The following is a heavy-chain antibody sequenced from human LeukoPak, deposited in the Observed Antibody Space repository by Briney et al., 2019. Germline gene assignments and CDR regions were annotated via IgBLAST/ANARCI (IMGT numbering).Heavy chain of an antibody. D-gene: IGHD3-22*01. J-gene: IGHJ4*02. V-gene: IGHV3-30*18. CDR2: ISYDGSNK. CDR3: AKIGVRTYYYDRSGYFRDY. CDR1: GFTFSSYG. Sequence: GGSQRLSGAASGFTFSSYGMHWVRQAPGKGLEWVAVISYDGSNKYYADSVKGRFTISRDNSKNTLYLQMNSLRAEDTAVYYCAKIGVRTYYYDRSGYFRDYWGQGTLVTVSS.